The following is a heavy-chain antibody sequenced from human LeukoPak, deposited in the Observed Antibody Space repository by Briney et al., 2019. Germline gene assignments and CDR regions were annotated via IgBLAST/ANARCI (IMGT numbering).Heavy chain of an antibody. Sequence: GASVKVSCKASGYTFTSYGISWVQQAPGQGLEWMGWISAYNGNTNYAQKLQGRVTMTTDTSTSTAYMELRSLRSDDTAVYYCARVSRFYVLNYYDSSGYSAGWFDPWGQGTLVTVSS. D-gene: IGHD3-22*01. V-gene: IGHV1-18*01. CDR3: ARVSRFYVLNYYDSSGYSAGWFDP. CDR1: GYTFTSYG. CDR2: ISAYNGNT. J-gene: IGHJ5*02.